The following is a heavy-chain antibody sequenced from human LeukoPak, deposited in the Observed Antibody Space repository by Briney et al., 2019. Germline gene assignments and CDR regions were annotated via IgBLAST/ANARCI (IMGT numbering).Heavy chain of an antibody. Sequence: SETLSLTCTVSAGSVSSGNYYWHWIRQPPGEGLEWIGFIYYIGTTNYNPSLKSRVTISVDTSKNHFSPKLTSVTAADTAVYYCARAYGPNSPLYWGQGTLVTVSS. CDR3: ARAYGPNSPLY. V-gene: IGHV4-61*03. J-gene: IGHJ4*02. D-gene: IGHD4-23*01. CDR1: AGSVSSGNYY. CDR2: IYYIGTT.